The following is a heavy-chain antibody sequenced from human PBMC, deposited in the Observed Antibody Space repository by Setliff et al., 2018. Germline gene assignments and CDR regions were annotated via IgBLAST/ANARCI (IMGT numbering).Heavy chain of an antibody. J-gene: IGHJ3*01. V-gene: IGHV1-8*02. CDR1: GYSFTNYD. Sequence: SVKVSCKASGYSFTNYDINWVRQATGQGLEWMGWINPNSGNTDYAQKFQGRVTMTTNTSINTAYMELSSLRFEDTAVYYCATPTGDHDDAFDLWGQGTVVTVSS. CDR3: ATPTGDHDDAFDL. D-gene: IGHD2-21*01. CDR2: INPNSGNT.